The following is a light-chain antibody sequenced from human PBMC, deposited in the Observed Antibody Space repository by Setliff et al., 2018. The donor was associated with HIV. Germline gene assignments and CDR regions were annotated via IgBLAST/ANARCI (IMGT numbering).Light chain of an antibody. CDR3: QSYDSSLSGSDV. V-gene: IGLV1-40*01. CDR1: SSNIGAGYD. Sequence: QSVLTQPPSVSGAPGQRVTISCTGSSSNIGAGYDVHWYQQLPGTAPKILIYGNSNRPSGVPDRFSGSKSGTSASLAITGLQAEDEADYYCQSYDSSLSGSDVFGTGTKVT. J-gene: IGLJ1*01. CDR2: GNS.